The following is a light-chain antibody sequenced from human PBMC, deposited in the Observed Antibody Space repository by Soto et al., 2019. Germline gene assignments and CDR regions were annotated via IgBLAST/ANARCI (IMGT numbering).Light chain of an antibody. Sequence: QSVLTQPASVSGSPGQSITIPCTGTSGDVGGYYYVSWYQQLPGKAPKLMISEVSNRPSGVSNRFSGSKSGNTASLTISGLQAEDEGDYYCTSFAPGRIYVFGSGTKVTVL. CDR2: EVS. CDR1: SGDVGGYYY. V-gene: IGLV2-14*01. CDR3: TSFAPGRIYV. J-gene: IGLJ1*01.